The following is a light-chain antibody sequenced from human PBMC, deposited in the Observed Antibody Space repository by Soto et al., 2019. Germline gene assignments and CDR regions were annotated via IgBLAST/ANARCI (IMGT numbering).Light chain of an antibody. J-gene: IGLJ1*01. CDR3: SSYTSSSTSLYV. CDR2: EVS. CDR1: SSDVGSYNR. Sequence: QSVLTQPPSVSGSPGQSVTISCTGTSSDVGSYNRVSWYQQPPGTAPKLMIYEVSNRPSGVPDRVSGSKSGNTASLTISGLQAEDEADYYCSSYTSSSTSLYVFGTGTKLTVL. V-gene: IGLV2-18*02.